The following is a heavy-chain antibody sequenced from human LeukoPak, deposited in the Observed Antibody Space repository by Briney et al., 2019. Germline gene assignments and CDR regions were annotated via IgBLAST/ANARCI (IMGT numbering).Heavy chain of an antibody. J-gene: IGHJ4*02. CDR3: ARDSQGQEGFDY. CDR1: GFTFSSYS. CDR2: ISSSSSYI. V-gene: IGHV3-21*01. Sequence: PGGSLRLSCAASGFTFSSYSMNWVRQAPGKGLEWVSSISSSSSYIYYADSVKGRFTISRDNAKNSLNLQMNSLRAEDTAVYYCARDSQGQEGFDYWGQGTLVTVSS.